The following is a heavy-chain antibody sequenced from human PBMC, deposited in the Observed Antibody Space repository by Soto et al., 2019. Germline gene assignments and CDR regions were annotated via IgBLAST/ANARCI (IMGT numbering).Heavy chain of an antibody. V-gene: IGHV1-69*08. D-gene: IGHD3-16*01. CDR3: ARGLGGRMDA. J-gene: IGHJ6*02. Sequence: QVQLVQSGAEVKKPGSSVRVSCKASGTIFSSYTISWVRQAPGQGLEWMGRIIPILGETNSAQKFQGRVTLTADKSTNTAYMELNSLSLEDTALYYCARGLGGRMDAWGQGTTVTVSS. CDR2: IIPILGET. CDR1: GTIFSSYT.